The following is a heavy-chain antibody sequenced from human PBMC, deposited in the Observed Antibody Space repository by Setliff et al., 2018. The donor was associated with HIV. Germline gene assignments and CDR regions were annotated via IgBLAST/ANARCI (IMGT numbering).Heavy chain of an antibody. V-gene: IGHV1-2*02. D-gene: IGHD1-7*01. J-gene: IGHJ6*03. Sequence: ASVKVSCKASGYTFIGYYMYWVRQAPGQGLEWMGWINANSGGTKNAQKFQGRVTMTRDTSTSTAYMELSRLRSDDTAVYYCARGAWNYGGRYYYYMGVWGKGTTVTVSS. CDR3: ARGAWNYGGRYYYYMGV. CDR2: INANSGGT. CDR1: GYTFIGYY.